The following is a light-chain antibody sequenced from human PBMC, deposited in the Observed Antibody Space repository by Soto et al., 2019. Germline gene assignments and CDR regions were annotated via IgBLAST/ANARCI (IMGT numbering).Light chain of an antibody. J-gene: IGKJ5*01. Sequence: EIVLTQSPATPSLSPGERATLSCRASQSIRNYLAWYQQKPGQAPRLLIDDASNRATGIPARFSGSGSGTDFTLSISSLETEDLAVYYCQHLRTFGQGTRLEIK. CDR3: QHLRT. CDR1: QSIRNY. V-gene: IGKV3-11*01. CDR2: DAS.